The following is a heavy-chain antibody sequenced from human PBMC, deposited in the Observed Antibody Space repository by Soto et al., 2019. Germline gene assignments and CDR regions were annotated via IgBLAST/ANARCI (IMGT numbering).Heavy chain of an antibody. D-gene: IGHD2-15*01. CDR3: TKAGYCSGGSCHVAFDI. CDR2: ISGSGDNT. J-gene: IGHJ3*02. Sequence: EVQLVESGGGLVQPGGSLRLSCADSGFPFSNYAMSWVRQAPGRGLEWVSSISGSGDNTYYADSVKGRFTISRDNSKNTLYLQMNSLRAKDTAVYYCTKAGYCSGGSCHVAFDIWVQGPIGTVSS. V-gene: IGHV3-23*04. CDR1: GFPFSNYA.